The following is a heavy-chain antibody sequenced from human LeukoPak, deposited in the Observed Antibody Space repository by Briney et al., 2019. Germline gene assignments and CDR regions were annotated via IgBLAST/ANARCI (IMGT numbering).Heavy chain of an antibody. Sequence: ASVKVSCKASGYTFTSYGISWVRQAPGQGREGVGWISAYNGNTNYAQKLQGRVTMTTDTSTSTAYMELRRLRSDGTAVYFCARGGRYSGRGYFDYWGQGTLVTVSS. CDR1: GYTFTSYG. V-gene: IGHV1-18*01. CDR3: ARGGRYSGRGYFDY. J-gene: IGHJ4*02. CDR2: ISAYNGNT. D-gene: IGHD6-13*01.